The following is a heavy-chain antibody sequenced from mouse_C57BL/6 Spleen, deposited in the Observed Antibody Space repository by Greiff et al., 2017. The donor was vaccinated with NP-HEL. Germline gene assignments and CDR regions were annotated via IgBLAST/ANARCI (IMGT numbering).Heavy chain of an antibody. CDR2: IDPEDGDT. Sequence: VQLQQSGAELVRPGASVKLSCTASGFNIKDYYMHWVKQRPEQGLEWIGRIDPEDGDTEYAPKFQGKATMTADTSSNTAYLQLSSLTSEDTAVYYCTTGYYGSNYAMDYWGQGTSVTVSS. D-gene: IGHD1-1*01. CDR3: TTGYYGSNYAMDY. V-gene: IGHV14-1*01. CDR1: GFNIKDYY. J-gene: IGHJ4*01.